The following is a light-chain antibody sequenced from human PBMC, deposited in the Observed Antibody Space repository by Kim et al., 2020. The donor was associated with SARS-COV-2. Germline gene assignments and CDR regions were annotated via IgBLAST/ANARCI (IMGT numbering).Light chain of an antibody. CDR1: QSVSSN. Sequence: EIVMTQSPATLSVSPGERATLSCRASQSVSSNLAWYQQKPGQAPTLLIYGASTRATGIPARFSGSGSGTEFTLIISSLQSEDFAVYYCQEYNNWPPLSFGGGTKVEIK. V-gene: IGKV3-15*01. CDR3: QEYNNWPPLS. CDR2: GAS. J-gene: IGKJ4*01.